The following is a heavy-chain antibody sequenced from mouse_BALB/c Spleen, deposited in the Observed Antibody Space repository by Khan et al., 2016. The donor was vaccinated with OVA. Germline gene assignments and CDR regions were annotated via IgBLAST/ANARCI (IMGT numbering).Heavy chain of an antibody. V-gene: IGHV1-4*01. CDR3: VRDGAYHTNSGWFAY. J-gene: IGHJ3*01. D-gene: IGHD2-12*01. CDR1: GYTFTSYT. CDR2: INPSNGYT. Sequence: QVRLQQSGAELARPGASVKMSCKASGYTFTSYTIHWRKERPGQGLEWIGNINPSNGYTNYNQKFKDKATLTTDKSSTTAYLQLSSLTSDDSAVYNCVRDGAYHTNSGWFAYWGQGTLVTVSA.